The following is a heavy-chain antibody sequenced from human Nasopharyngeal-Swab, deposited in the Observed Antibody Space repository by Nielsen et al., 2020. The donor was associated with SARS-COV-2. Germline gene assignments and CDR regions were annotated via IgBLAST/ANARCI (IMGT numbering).Heavy chain of an antibody. D-gene: IGHD2/OR15-2a*01. Sequence: GESLKISCAASGFTVSSNYMSWVRQAPGKGLEWVSVIYSGGSTYYADSVKGRFTISRDNSKNTLYLQMNSLRSDDTAVYFCARGSEVTLHSAYHNYMDVWGKGTTVTVSS. V-gene: IGHV3-53*05. CDR1: GFTVSSNY. J-gene: IGHJ6*03. CDR2: IYSGGST. CDR3: ARGSEVTLHSAYHNYMDV.